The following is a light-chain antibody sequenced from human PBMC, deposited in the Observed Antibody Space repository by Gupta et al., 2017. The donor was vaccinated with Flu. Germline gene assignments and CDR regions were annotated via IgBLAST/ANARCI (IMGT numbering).Light chain of an antibody. CDR3: QQYYSTPWT. Sequence: DTVMPQSPDPLAVSLGERATINCKSSQSVLYSSNNKNYLAWYQQKPGQPPKLLIYWASTRESGVPDRFSGSGSGTDFTLTISSLQAEDVAVYYCQQYYSTPWTFGQGTKVEIK. V-gene: IGKV4-1*01. J-gene: IGKJ1*01. CDR1: QSVLYSSNNKNY. CDR2: WAS.